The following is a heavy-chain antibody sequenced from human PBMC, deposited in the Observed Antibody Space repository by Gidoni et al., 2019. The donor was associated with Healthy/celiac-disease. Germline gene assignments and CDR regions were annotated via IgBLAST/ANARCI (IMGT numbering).Heavy chain of an antibody. D-gene: IGHD2-21*02. J-gene: IGHJ4*02. CDR2: SNAGNGNT. CDR1: GYTFTRYA. CDR3: ARAWGVTKTFDY. V-gene: IGHV1-3*01. Sequence: QVQLVQSGAEVKKPGASVKVSCKASGYTFTRYAMHWVRQAPGQRLEWMGWSNAGNGNTKYSQKFQGRVTITRDTSASTAYMELSSLRSEDTAVYYCARAWGVTKTFDYWGQGTLVTVSS.